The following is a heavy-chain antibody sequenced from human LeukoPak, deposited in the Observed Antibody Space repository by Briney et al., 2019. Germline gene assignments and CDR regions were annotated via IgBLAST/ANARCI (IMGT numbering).Heavy chain of an antibody. Sequence: GGSLRLSCTVSGFTVSSNSMSWVRQAPGKGLEWVSFIYSDNTHYSDSVKGRLTISRDNAKNSLYLQMNSLRAEDTALYYCARVGLYRYYYYYMDVWGKGTTVTVSS. J-gene: IGHJ6*03. CDR3: ARVGLYRYYYYYMDV. D-gene: IGHD5-12*01. V-gene: IGHV3-53*01. CDR2: IYSDNT. CDR1: GFTVSSNS.